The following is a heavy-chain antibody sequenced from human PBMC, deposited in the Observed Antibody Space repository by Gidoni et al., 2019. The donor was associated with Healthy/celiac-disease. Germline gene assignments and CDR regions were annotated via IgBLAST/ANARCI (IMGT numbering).Heavy chain of an antibody. V-gene: IGHV4-34*01. CDR1: AGSFSGYY. J-gene: IGHJ6*02. CDR2: INHSGST. D-gene: IGHD5-18*01. Sequence: QVQLQQWGAGLLKPSETLSLTCAVYAGSFSGYYWSWIRQPPGKGLEWIGEINHSGSTNYNPSLKSRVTISVDTSKNQFSLKLSSVTAADTAVYYCARGRVRRYSYGYDYYYGMDVWGQGTTVTVSS. CDR3: ARGRVRRYSYGYDYYYGMDV.